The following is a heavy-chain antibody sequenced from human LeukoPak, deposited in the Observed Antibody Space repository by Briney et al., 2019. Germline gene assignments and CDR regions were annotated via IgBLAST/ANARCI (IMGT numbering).Heavy chain of an antibody. V-gene: IGHV1-18*01. CDR3: ARDRDCGSTSCYYRWFDP. J-gene: IGHJ5*02. Sequence: ASVKVSCKASGYTFTSYGISWVRQAPGQGLEWMGWISAYNGNTNYAQKLQGRVTMTTDTSTSTAYMELRSLRSDGTAVYYCARDRDCGSTSCYYRWFDPWGQGTLVTVSS. CDR2: ISAYNGNT. CDR1: GYTFTSYG. D-gene: IGHD2-2*01.